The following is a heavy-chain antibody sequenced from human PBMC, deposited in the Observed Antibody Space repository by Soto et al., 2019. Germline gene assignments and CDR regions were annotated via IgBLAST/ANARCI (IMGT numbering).Heavy chain of an antibody. CDR2: IWYDGSNK. D-gene: IGHD1-26*01. V-gene: IGHV3-33*01. Sequence: PGGSLRLSCAASGFTFSSYGMHWVRQAPGKGLEWVAVIWYDGSNKYYADSAKGRFTISRDNSKNTLYLQMNSLRAEDTAVYYCARDWAVGAPGYYYYGMDVWGQGTTVTVSS. CDR1: GFTFSSYG. CDR3: ARDWAVGAPGYYYYGMDV. J-gene: IGHJ6*02.